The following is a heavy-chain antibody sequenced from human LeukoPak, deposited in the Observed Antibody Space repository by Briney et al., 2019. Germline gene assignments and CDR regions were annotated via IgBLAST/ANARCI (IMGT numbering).Heavy chain of an antibody. V-gene: IGHV3-66*03. CDR1: GFTVSSNS. CDR3: ARARSSYGYGDAFDI. J-gene: IGHJ3*02. Sequence: HPGGSLRLSCTVSGFTVSSNSMSWVRQAPGEGLEWVSFIFSSTHYSDSVKGRFTISRDNSKNTLYLQMNSLRAEDTAVYYCARARSSYGYGDAFDIWGQGTMVTVSS. D-gene: IGHD5-18*01. CDR2: IFSST.